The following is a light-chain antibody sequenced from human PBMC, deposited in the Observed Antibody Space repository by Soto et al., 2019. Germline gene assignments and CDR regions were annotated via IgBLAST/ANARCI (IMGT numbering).Light chain of an antibody. V-gene: IGLV2-23*02. Sequence: SVLTQPASVSGSPGQSITISCTGTSSDVGSYNLVSWYQQHPGKAPKLMIYEVSKRPSGVSNRFSGSKSGNTASLTISGLQAEDEADYYCCSYAGSSTSYVFGTGTKVNVL. CDR1: SSDVGSYNL. CDR2: EVS. J-gene: IGLJ1*01. CDR3: CSYAGSSTSYV.